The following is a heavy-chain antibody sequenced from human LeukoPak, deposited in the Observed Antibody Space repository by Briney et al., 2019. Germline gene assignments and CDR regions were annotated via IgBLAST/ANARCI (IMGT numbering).Heavy chain of an antibody. CDR3: AKGVVIPWYGMDV. V-gene: IGHV3-30*18. D-gene: IGHD3-3*01. CDR2: ISYDGSNK. J-gene: IGHJ6*02. CDR1: GFTFSSYW. Sequence: GGSLRLSCEASGFTFSSYWMHWVRQAPGKGLEWVAVISYDGSNKYYADSVKGRFTISRDNSKNTLYLQMNSLRAEDTAVYYCAKGVVIPWYGMDVWGQGTTVTVSS.